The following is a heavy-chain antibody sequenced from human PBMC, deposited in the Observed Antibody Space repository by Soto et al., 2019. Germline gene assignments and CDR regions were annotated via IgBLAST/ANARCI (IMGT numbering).Heavy chain of an antibody. D-gene: IGHD3-22*01. CDR1: GGSVSSGSYY. CDR3: ARVRSSGDSLGY. V-gene: IGHV4-61*01. J-gene: IGHJ4*02. Sequence: VQLQESGPGLVKPSETLSLTCTVSGGSVSSGSYYWSWIRQPPGKGLEWIGYIYYSGSTNYNPSLKSRVTISVDTSKNQFSLKLSSVTDADTAVYYCARVRSSGDSLGYWGQGTLVTVSS. CDR2: IYYSGST.